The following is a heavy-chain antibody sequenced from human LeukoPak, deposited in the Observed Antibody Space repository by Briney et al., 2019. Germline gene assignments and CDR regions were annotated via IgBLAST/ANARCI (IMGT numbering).Heavy chain of an antibody. CDR1: GFTFNNYG. J-gene: IGHJ4*02. CDR2: IKQDGSEK. Sequence: GGSLRLSCAASGFTFNNYGVHWVRQGLGKGLEWVANIKQDGSEKYYVDSVKGRFTISRDNAKNSLYLQMNSLRAEDTAVYYCARSNREFASGTGDFWGQGTLVTVSS. V-gene: IGHV3-7*05. CDR3: ARSNREFASGTGDF. D-gene: IGHD3-10*01.